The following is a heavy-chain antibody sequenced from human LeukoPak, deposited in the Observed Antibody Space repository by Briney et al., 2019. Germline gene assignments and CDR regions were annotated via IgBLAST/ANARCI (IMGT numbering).Heavy chain of an antibody. CDR1: GGSISSSY. CDR2: IYYSGST. J-gene: IGHJ4*02. D-gene: IGHD3-22*01. Sequence: SETLSLTCTVSGGSISSSYWGWIRQPPGKGLEWIGYIYYSGSTNYNPSLKSRVTMSVDTSKNQFSLKLSSVTAADTAVYYCARDQYYYDSSGYLTFDYWGQGTLVTVSS. CDR3: ARDQYYYDSSGYLTFDY. V-gene: IGHV4-59*12.